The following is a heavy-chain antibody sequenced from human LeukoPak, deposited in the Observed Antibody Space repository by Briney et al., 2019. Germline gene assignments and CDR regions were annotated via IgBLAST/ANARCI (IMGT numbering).Heavy chain of an antibody. D-gene: IGHD4-23*01. Sequence: GASVKVSCKASGYTFTTYDITWVRQATGQGLEWMGWMNPNSGNTAYAQKFQGRVTITRNTSISTAYMELSSLRSEDTAVYYCARGQIDYGGNPWGNYYYYMDVWGKGTTVTVSS. CDR1: GYTFTTYD. J-gene: IGHJ6*03. CDR2: MNPNSGNT. V-gene: IGHV1-8*03. CDR3: ARGQIDYGGNPWGNYYYYMDV.